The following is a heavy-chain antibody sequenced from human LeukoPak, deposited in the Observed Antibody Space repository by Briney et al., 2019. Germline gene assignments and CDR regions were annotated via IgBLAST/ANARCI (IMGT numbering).Heavy chain of an antibody. J-gene: IGHJ6*03. D-gene: IGHD6-13*01. Sequence: GGSLRLSCAASGFLFSSYSMNRVRQATGKGLDWVSSISSNNCYIYYADAVKGRFTISRDNAKNTLYLQMNSLRAEDTAVYYCARGFIAAAWDYMDVWGKGTTVTVSS. V-gene: IGHV3-21*01. CDR2: ISSNNCYI. CDR3: ARGFIAAAWDYMDV. CDR1: GFLFSSYS.